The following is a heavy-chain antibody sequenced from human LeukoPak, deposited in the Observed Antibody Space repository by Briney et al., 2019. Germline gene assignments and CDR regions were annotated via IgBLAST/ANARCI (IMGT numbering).Heavy chain of an antibody. Sequence: ASVKLSCKASGYTFTDSYVRWVRQAPGQGLEWMGWINPNTGGTNYAPKFQGRVTMTSDTSITTTYMELRRLKSDDTAIYYCAGVRPDGEYLQMRWLDPWGQGTLVTVSS. CDR3: AGVRPDGEYLQMRWLDP. CDR2: INPNTGGT. CDR1: GYTFTDSY. J-gene: IGHJ5*02. V-gene: IGHV1-2*02. D-gene: IGHD4-17*01.